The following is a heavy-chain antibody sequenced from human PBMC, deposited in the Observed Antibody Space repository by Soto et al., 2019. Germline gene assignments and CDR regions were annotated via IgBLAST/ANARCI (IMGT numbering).Heavy chain of an antibody. CDR2: IYSGGST. D-gene: IGHD3-3*01. Sequence: EVQLVESGGGLVQPGGSLRLSCAASGFDVNSNYMSWVRQAPGKGLEWVSVIYSGGSTYYADSVKGRFTISRHNSNNTLYLQMNSLRAEDTAVYYCARDTHSQRGFLVYYYMDVWGKGTTVTVSS. J-gene: IGHJ6*03. CDR1: GFDVNSNY. CDR3: ARDTHSQRGFLVYYYMDV. V-gene: IGHV3-53*04.